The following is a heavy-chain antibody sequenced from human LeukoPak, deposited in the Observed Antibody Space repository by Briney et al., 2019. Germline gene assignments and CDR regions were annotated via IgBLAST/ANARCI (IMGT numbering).Heavy chain of an antibody. D-gene: IGHD4-17*01. J-gene: IGHJ5*02. CDR1: GFTFDDYG. CDR2: INWNGGST. Sequence: PGGSLRLSCAASGFTFDDYGMSWVRQAPGKGLEWVSGINWNGGSTGYADSVKGRFTISRDNAKNSLYLQMNSLRAKDTALYHCARASPLYGDYYWFDPWGQGTLVTGSS. V-gene: IGHV3-20*01. CDR3: ARASPLYGDYYWFDP.